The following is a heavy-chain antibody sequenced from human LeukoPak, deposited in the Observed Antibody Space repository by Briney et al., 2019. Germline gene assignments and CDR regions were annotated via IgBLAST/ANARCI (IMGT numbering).Heavy chain of an antibody. CDR1: GGSISGYY. Sequence: PSETLSLTCTVSGGSISGYYWSWIRQPPGKGLEWIGYIYYSGSTKYNPSLKSRVTMSVDTSRNQFSLKLSSVTAADTAVYYCARGGLDNGYHSNDGFDIWGQGTVVTVSS. J-gene: IGHJ3*02. D-gene: IGHD3-22*01. CDR3: ARGGLDNGYHSNDGFDI. V-gene: IGHV4-59*01. CDR2: IYYSGST.